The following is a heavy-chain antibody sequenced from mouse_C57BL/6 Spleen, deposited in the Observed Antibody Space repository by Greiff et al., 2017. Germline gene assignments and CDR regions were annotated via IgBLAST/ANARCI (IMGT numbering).Heavy chain of an antibody. CDR3: ARGITTVVATGNYYAMDY. V-gene: IGHV1-26*01. Sequence: EVQLQQSGPELVKPGASVKISCKASGYTFTDYYMNWVKQSHGKSLEWIGDINPNNGGTSYNQKFKGKATLTVDKSSSTAYMELRSLTSEDSAVYYCARGITTVVATGNYYAMDYWGQGTSVTVSS. CDR2: INPNNGGT. J-gene: IGHJ4*01. D-gene: IGHD1-1*01. CDR1: GYTFTDYY.